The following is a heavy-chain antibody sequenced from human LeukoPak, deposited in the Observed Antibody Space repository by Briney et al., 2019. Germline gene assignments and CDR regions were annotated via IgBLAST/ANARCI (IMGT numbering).Heavy chain of an antibody. D-gene: IGHD6-19*01. CDR3: ARPRGQWLADAFDI. Sequence: PGGSLRLSCAASGFTFSSYAMHWVRQAPGKGLEWVAVMSYDGSNKYYADSVKGRFTISRDNSKNTLYLQMNSLRAEDTAVYYCARPRGQWLADAFDIWGQGTMVTVSS. CDR2: MSYDGSNK. J-gene: IGHJ3*02. V-gene: IGHV3-30*04. CDR1: GFTFSSYA.